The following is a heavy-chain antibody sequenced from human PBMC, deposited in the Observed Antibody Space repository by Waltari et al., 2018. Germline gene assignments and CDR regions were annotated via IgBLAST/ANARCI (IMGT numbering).Heavy chain of an antibody. CDR1: GYTFSNYW. Sequence: EVQLVQSGAEVKKPGESLKISCKGSGYTFSNYWSGWVRQMPGKGLEWMGSIYPGAYDTRHSPSFQGQVTISADRSCNTDYMQWSRLKASDTAMYYCARHVGGYCSGGNCYADFWGQGTLVTVSS. V-gene: IGHV5-51*01. J-gene: IGHJ4*02. D-gene: IGHD2-15*01. CDR2: IYPGAYDT. CDR3: ARHVGGYCSGGNCYADF.